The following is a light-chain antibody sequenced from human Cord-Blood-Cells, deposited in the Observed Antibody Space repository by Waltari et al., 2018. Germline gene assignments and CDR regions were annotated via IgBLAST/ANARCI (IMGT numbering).Light chain of an antibody. CDR3: SSYTSSSTLYV. J-gene: IGLJ1*01. Sequence: QSALTQPASVSGSPGQSITISCTGTSSDVGGYNYVSWYQQHPGKAPKLMIYDCSNRPSGVSNRFSGSRSGNTASLSISGLQAEDEAGYYCSSYTSSSTLYVFGTGTKVTVL. CDR2: DCS. V-gene: IGLV2-14*03. CDR1: SSDVGGYNY.